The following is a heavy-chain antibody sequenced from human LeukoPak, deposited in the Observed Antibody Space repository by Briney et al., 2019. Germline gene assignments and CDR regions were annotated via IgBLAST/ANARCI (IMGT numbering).Heavy chain of an antibody. Sequence: GGSLRLSCAASGFTFSSYGMHWVRQAPGKGLEWVAFIRYDGSNKYYADSVKGRFTISRDNSKNTLYLQMNSLKAEDTAVYYCAKLTLAARPHFDYWGQGTLVTVSS. V-gene: IGHV3-30*02. D-gene: IGHD6-6*01. CDR1: GFTFSSYG. CDR3: AKLTLAARPHFDY. CDR2: IRYDGSNK. J-gene: IGHJ4*02.